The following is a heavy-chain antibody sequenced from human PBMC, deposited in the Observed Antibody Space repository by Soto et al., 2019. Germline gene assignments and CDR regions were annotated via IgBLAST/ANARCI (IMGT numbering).Heavy chain of an antibody. CDR1: GGAFSGYY. D-gene: IGHD5-18*01. V-gene: IGHV4-34*01. J-gene: IGHJ5*02. Sequence: SETLSLTCGVYGGAFSGYYWSWVRQPPGKGLEWIGEINHSGSTVYNPSLRSRVTVTVDTSKSQFSLHLASVTAADTAMYYCARGLVETAMLRFVPWGQGIMVTVSS. CDR2: INHSGST. CDR3: ARGLVETAMLRFVP.